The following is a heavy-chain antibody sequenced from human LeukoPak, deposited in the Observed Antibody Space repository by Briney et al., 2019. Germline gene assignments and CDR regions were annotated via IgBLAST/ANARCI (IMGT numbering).Heavy chain of an antibody. D-gene: IGHD3-22*01. J-gene: IGHJ3*02. CDR2: ISGSGGST. CDR3: ARQRITMIVVVKDDAFDT. CDR1: GFTFSSYA. V-gene: IGHV3-23*01. Sequence: AGGSLRLSCAASGFTFSSYAMSWVRQAPGKGLEWVSAISGSGGSTYYADSVKGRFTISRDNSKNTLYLQMNSLRAEDTAVYYCARQRITMIVVVKDDAFDTWGQGTMVTVSS.